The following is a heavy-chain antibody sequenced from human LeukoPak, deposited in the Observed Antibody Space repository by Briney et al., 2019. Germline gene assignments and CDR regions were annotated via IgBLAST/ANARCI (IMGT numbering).Heavy chain of an antibody. D-gene: IGHD6-19*01. J-gene: IGHJ4*02. Sequence: SETLSLTCTVSGGSISSSSYYWGWIRQPPGKGLEWIGSIYYSGSTYYNPSLKSRVTISVDTSKNQFSLKLSSVTAADTAVYYCARDGVAGKGTDYWGQGTLVTVSS. CDR1: GGSISSSSYY. CDR3: ARDGVAGKGTDY. CDR2: IYYSGST. V-gene: IGHV4-39*07.